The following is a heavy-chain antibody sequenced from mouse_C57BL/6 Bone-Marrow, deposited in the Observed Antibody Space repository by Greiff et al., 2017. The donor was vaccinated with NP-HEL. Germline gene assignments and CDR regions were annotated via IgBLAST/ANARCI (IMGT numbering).Heavy chain of an antibody. Sequence: QVQLQQPGAELVKPGASVKLSCKASGYTFTSYWMHWVKQRPGQGLEWIGMIHPNSGNTNYNEKFKSKATLTVDKSSSTAYMQLSSLTSEDSAVYYCARCSMVIGYFDVWGTGTTVTVSS. CDR2: IHPNSGNT. CDR3: ARCSMVIGYFDV. V-gene: IGHV1-64*01. CDR1: GYTFTSYW. D-gene: IGHD2-10*02. J-gene: IGHJ1*03.